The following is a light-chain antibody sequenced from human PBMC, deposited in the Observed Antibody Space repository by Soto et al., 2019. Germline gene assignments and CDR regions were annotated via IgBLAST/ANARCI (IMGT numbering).Light chain of an antibody. CDR3: QQYNSYWWT. Sequence: DIQMTQSPSTLSASVGDRVTITCRASQSISSWLAWYQQKPGKAPKLLIYDASSLESGVPSRFSGSGSGTEFTLTISSLQPDDFATYYCQQYNSYWWTFGQGTKVDSK. V-gene: IGKV1-5*01. J-gene: IGKJ1*01. CDR2: DAS. CDR1: QSISSW.